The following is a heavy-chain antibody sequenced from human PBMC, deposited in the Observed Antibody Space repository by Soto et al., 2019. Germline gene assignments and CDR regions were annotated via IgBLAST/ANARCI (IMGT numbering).Heavy chain of an antibody. D-gene: IGHD3-10*01. Sequence: QVQLVESGGGVVQPGRSLRLSCAASGFTFSSYAMHWVRQAPGKGLEWVAVISYDGSNKYYVDSVKGRFTISRDNSKNTLYLQMNSLRAEDTAVYYCAREGPYGSRTSRWGYYYYYGMDVWGQGTTVTVSS. V-gene: IGHV3-30-3*01. CDR3: AREGPYGSRTSRWGYYYYYGMDV. CDR1: GFTFSSYA. J-gene: IGHJ6*02. CDR2: ISYDGSNK.